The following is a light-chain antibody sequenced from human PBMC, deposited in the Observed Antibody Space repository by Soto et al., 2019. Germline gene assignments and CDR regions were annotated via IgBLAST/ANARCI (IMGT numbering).Light chain of an antibody. CDR2: DVS. Sequence: QSALTQPASVSGSPGQSITISCTGTSSDVGGYNYVSWYQQYPGKAPKLMIYDVSNRPSGVSNRFSGSKSGNTASLTISGLQAEDEAEYYCSSYTISNTLVFGSGTKLTVL. CDR3: SSYTISNTLV. CDR1: SSDVGGYNY. V-gene: IGLV2-14*01. J-gene: IGLJ1*01.